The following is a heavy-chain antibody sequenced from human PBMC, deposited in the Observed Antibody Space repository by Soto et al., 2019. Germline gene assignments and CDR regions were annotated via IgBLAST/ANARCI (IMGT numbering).Heavy chain of an antibody. CDR1: GGSISTRSSY. CDR2: IYYIGNT. CDR3: ARHGILTGYYNALQYYFDY. V-gene: IGHV4-39*01. J-gene: IGHJ4*02. Sequence: SETLSLTCTVSGGSISTRSSYWGWIRQPPGKGLEWIGSIYYIGNTYYNPSLKSRVAISIDSSKTHFSLNLSSVTAADTAVYYCARHGILTGYYNALQYYFDYWGQGTLVTVSS. D-gene: IGHD3-9*01.